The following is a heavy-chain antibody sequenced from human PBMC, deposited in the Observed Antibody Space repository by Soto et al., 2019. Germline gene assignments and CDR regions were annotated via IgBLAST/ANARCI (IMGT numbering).Heavy chain of an antibody. V-gene: IGHV4-59*01. CDR2: IYYSGST. J-gene: IGHJ6*02. Sequence: QVQLQESGPGLVKPSETLSLTCTVSGGSISSYYWSWIRQPPGKGLEWIGYIYYSGSTNYNPSLKSRVTISVDTSKNQFSLKLSSVTAADTAVYYCASTYCGGDCYSHYYYYGMDVWGQGTTVTVSS. D-gene: IGHD2-21*02. CDR1: GGSISSYY. CDR3: ASTYCGGDCYSHYYYYGMDV.